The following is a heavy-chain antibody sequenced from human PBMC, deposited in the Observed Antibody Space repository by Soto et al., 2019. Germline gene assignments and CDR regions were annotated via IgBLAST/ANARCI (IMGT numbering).Heavy chain of an antibody. CDR3: AREWWGAGTTPYFDY. D-gene: IGHD1-7*01. CDR1: GFTFSSYA. Sequence: QVQLVESGGGVVQPGRSLRLSCAASGFTFSSYAMHWVRQAPGKGLEWVAVISYDGSNKYYADSVKGRFTISRDNSKNTLYLQMHSLRAEDTAVYYCAREWWGAGTTPYFDYWGQGTLVTVSS. V-gene: IGHV3-30-3*01. J-gene: IGHJ4*02. CDR2: ISYDGSNK.